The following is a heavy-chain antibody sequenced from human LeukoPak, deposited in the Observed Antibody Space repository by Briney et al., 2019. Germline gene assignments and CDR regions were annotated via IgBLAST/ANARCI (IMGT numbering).Heavy chain of an antibody. V-gene: IGHV4-61*02. CDR3: ARGQRLDAFDI. D-gene: IGHD6-25*01. J-gene: IGHJ3*02. CDR1: GGSISSGSYY. Sequence: TSETLSLTCTVSGGSISSGSYYWSWIRQPAGKGLEWIGRIYTSGSTNYNPSLKSRVTISVDTSKNQFSLKLSSVTAADTAVYYCARGQRLDAFDIWGQGTMVTVSS. CDR2: IYTSGST.